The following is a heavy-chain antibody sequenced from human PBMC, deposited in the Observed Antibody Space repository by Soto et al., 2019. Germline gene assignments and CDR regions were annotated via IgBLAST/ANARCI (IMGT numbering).Heavy chain of an antibody. CDR3: ARDPYGDYYFDY. V-gene: IGHV3-30-3*01. J-gene: IGHJ4*02. D-gene: IGHD4-17*01. CDR1: GFTFSSYA. Sequence: PGGSLRLSCAASGFTFSSYAMHWVRQAPGSGLEWVAVISSDGSNIYYTDSVKGRFTISRDNYRNTIYLEMNSLRAEDTAVYYCARDPYGDYYFDYWGQGTLVTVSS. CDR2: ISSDGSNI.